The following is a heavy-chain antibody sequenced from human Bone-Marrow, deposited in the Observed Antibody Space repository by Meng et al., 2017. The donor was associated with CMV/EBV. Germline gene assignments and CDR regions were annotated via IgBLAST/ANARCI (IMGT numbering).Heavy chain of an antibody. CDR2: IYHSGST. V-gene: IGHV4-34*01. J-gene: IGHJ5*02. CDR3: ARVSSRYQLLYRRNWFDP. CDR1: GGYFSGYY. Sequence: SETLSLTCAVYGGYFSGYYWSSIRQPPGKGLEWIGSIYHSGSTYYNPSLKSRVTISVDTSKNQFSLKLSSVTAADTAVYYCARVSSRYQLLYRRNWFDPWGQGTLVTVSS. D-gene: IGHD2-2*02.